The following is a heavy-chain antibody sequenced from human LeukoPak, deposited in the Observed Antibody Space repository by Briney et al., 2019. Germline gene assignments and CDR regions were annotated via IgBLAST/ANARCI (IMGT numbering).Heavy chain of an antibody. J-gene: IGHJ4*02. D-gene: IGHD3-3*01. Sequence: SETLSLTCAVYGGSFSVYYWSWIRQPPGKGLEWIGEINHSGSTNYNPSLKSRVTISVDTSKNQFSLKLSSVTAADTAVYYCATRGTYDFWSGYYNWGQGTLVTVSS. CDR3: ATRGTYDFWSGYYN. CDR1: GGSFSVYY. V-gene: IGHV4-34*01. CDR2: INHSGST.